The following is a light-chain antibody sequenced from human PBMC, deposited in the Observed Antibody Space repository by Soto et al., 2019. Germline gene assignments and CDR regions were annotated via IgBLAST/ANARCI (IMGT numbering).Light chain of an antibody. CDR3: HQRSNWPST. V-gene: IGKV3-11*01. CDR2: DAS. Sequence: EIVLTQSPATLSLSPGERATLSCRASQSVSSYLAWYQQKPGQAPRLLIYDASNRATGIPARFSGSGSGTDFTLTISSLEPEEFAVYYCHQRSNWPSTFGGGTKVEIK. J-gene: IGKJ4*01. CDR1: QSVSSY.